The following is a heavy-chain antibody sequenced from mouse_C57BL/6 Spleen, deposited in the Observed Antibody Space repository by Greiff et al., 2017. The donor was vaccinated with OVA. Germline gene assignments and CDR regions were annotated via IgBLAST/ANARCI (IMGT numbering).Heavy chain of an antibody. V-gene: IGHV5-6*01. D-gene: IGHD1-1*01. J-gene: IGHJ3*01. Sequence: EVQLVESGGDLVKPGGSLKLSCAASGFTFSSYGMSWVRQTPDKRLEWVATISSGGSYTYYPDSVKGRFTISRDNAKNTLYLQMSSLKSEDTAMYYCARHEIYYGSSYWFAYWGQGTLVTVSA. CDR2: ISSGGSYT. CDR1: GFTFSSYG. CDR3: ARHEIYYGSSYWFAY.